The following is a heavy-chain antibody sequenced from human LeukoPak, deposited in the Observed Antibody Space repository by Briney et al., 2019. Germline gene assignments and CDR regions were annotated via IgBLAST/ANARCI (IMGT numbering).Heavy chain of an antibody. J-gene: IGHJ4*02. CDR1: GGSIRSFY. D-gene: IGHD3-10*01. CDR3: ARVGHYYDSGSYYNARGFFDY. CDR2: IYYSGST. V-gene: IGHV4-59*01. Sequence: PSETLSLTCTVSGGSIRSFYWSWLRQPPGKGLEWIGYIYYSGSTNYNPSLKSRVTISIDTSNNQFSLKLNSVTAADTAVYYCARVGHYYDSGSYYNARGFFDYWGQGTLVTVSS.